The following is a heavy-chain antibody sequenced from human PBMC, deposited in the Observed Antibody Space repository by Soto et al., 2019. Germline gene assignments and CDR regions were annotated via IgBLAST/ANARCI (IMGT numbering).Heavy chain of an antibody. CDR2: ISSSGTYI. J-gene: IGHJ4*02. D-gene: IGHD3-16*01. V-gene: IGHV3-21*01. CDR3: ARDGGGGYPMPADY. CDR1: GFTFSSYN. Sequence: GGSLRLCCSASGFTFSSYNMNWVRQAPGRGLEWVSSISSSGTYIYYADSVKGRFSISRDNGRNSLYLQMNSLRAEDTAIYYCARDGGGGYPMPADYWGQGTLVTVSS.